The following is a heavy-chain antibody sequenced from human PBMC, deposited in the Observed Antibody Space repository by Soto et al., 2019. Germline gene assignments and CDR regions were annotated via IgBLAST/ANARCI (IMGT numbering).Heavy chain of an antibody. CDR3: ARVIWSGYLTSDY. CDR1: GFTFSTSS. J-gene: IGHJ4*02. CDR2: ISSSSNTI. Sequence: EVQLVESGGGLGQPGGSLRLSCVVSGFTFSTSSMNWVRQAPGKGLEWVSYISSSSNTIYADSVMGRFTISRDNAKNSLYLQMNSLRDEDTAVYYCARVIWSGYLTSDYWGQGTLVTVSS. V-gene: IGHV3-48*02. D-gene: IGHD3-3*01.